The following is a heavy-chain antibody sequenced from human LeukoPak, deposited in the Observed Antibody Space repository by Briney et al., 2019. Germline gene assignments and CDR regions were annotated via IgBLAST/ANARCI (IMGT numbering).Heavy chain of an antibody. D-gene: IGHD3-22*01. Sequence: GRSLRLSCAASGFTFDDYAMHWVRQAPGKGLEWVSGISWNSGSIGYADSVKGRFTISRDNAKNSLYLQMNSLRAEDTALYYCAKLTSYDSSGSGFDYWGQGTLVTVSS. CDR3: AKLTSYDSSGSGFDY. J-gene: IGHJ4*02. CDR2: ISWNSGSI. V-gene: IGHV3-9*01. CDR1: GFTFDDYA.